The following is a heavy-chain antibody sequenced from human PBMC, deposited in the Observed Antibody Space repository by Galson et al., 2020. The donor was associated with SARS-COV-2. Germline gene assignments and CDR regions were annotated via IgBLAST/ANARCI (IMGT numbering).Heavy chain of an antibody. CDR1: GFTFDDYT. J-gene: IGHJ3*02. CDR3: VKDKFGNPRSDSFGI. D-gene: IGHD2-15*01. CDR2: ISWDGGST. V-gene: IGHV3-43*01. Sequence: GESLKISCAASGFTFDDYTMHWARQAPGKGLEWVSLISWDGGSTYYGDSVKGRFTISRDNSKNSLYLQMNSLRTEDTALYYCVKDKFGNPRSDSFGIWGEGTMVGVFS.